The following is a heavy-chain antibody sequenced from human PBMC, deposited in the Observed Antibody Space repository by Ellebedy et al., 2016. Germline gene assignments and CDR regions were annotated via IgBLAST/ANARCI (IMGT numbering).Heavy chain of an antibody. CDR2: LFHSGQR. D-gene: IGHD5-18*01. CDR1: GGSISSGDYS. Sequence: SETLSLTCAVSGGSISSGDYSWSWIRQPPGKGLEWIGFLFHSGQRYYNPSLKSRVTISVDTSKNQFSLKLSSVTAADTAVYYCARVSALWIQLWSIFDYWGQGTLVTVSS. CDR3: ARVSALWIQLWSIFDY. V-gene: IGHV4-30-2*01. J-gene: IGHJ4*02.